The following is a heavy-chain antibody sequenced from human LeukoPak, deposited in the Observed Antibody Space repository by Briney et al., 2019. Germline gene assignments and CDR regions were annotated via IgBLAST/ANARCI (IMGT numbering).Heavy chain of an antibody. CDR2: INAGNGNT. Sequence: ASVKVSCKASGYTFTGYYMHWVRQAPGQRLEWMGWINAGNGNTKYSQKFQGRVTITRDTSASTAYMELSSLRSEDTAVYYCARAPVIAVAGTLDYWGQGTLVTVSS. D-gene: IGHD6-19*01. CDR3: ARAPVIAVAGTLDY. V-gene: IGHV1-3*01. CDR1: GYTFTGYY. J-gene: IGHJ4*02.